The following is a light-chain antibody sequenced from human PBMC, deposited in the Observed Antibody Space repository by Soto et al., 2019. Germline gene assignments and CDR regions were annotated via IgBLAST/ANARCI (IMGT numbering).Light chain of an antibody. V-gene: IGLV2-14*03. J-gene: IGLJ2*01. CDR2: DVT. CDR3: SSHTSSNVV. Sequence: QSVLTQPASVSGSPGQSITISCTGTSSDAGGSNYVSWYQHHPGKAPKLMIYDVTNRPSGVSNRFSGSKSGNTASLTISGLQAEDEADYYCSSHTSSNVVFGGGTQLTVL. CDR1: SSDAGGSNY.